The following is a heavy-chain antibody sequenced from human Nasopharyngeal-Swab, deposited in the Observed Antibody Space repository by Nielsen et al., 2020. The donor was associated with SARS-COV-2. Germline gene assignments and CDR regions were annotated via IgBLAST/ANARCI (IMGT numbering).Heavy chain of an antibody. CDR2: IESEDDK. V-gene: IGHV2-70*11. CDR3: ARRHSGLVGMDV. J-gene: IGHJ6*02. CDR1: VFLRSTTGMW. D-gene: IGHD3/OR15-3a*01. Sequence: SGATLVHPTHTCTLTCTYSVFLRSTTGMWVNGMGQPPRKALEWLARIESEDDKYNSTTLKTRHNISKDTAKNRVVRTMTNMDPVDTAKYYCARRHSGLVGMDVWGQGTPVTLSS.